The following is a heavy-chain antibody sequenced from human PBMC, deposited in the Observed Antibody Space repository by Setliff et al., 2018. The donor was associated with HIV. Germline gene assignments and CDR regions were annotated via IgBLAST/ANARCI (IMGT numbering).Heavy chain of an antibody. Sequence: SETLSLTCNVSGGSVTSGNFYWGWIRQPPGKGLEWIGSFHDSGSASYNPSLRRRVTISVDASKNQLSLTLSSVTAADTAVYYCVTMTTVIHWYFDLWGRGTLVTVSS. V-gene: IGHV4-39*01. J-gene: IGHJ2*01. CDR3: VTMTTVIHWYFDL. CDR2: FHDSGSA. D-gene: IGHD4-17*01. CDR1: GGSVTSGNFY.